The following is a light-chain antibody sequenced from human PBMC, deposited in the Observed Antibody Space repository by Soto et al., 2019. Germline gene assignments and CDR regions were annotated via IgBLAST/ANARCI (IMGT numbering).Light chain of an antibody. V-gene: IGKV1-5*03. CDR2: KAS. CDR1: QSISSW. CDR3: KQYNSYYS. Sequence: DIQMTQSPSTLSASVRDRVTITCRASQSISSWLAWYQQKPGKAPKLLIYKASSLESGLPSRFSGSGSGTEFTLTISSLQPDDFATYYCKQYNSYYSFGQATKLEIK. J-gene: IGKJ2*01.